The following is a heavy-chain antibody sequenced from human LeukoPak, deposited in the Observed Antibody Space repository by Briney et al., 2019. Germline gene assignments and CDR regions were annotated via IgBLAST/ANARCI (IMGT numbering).Heavy chain of an antibody. CDR2: IYYSGST. CDR1: GGSISSGGYY. V-gene: IGHV4-31*03. D-gene: IGHD4-17*01. J-gene: IGHJ4*02. Sequence: SETLSLTCTVSGGSISSGGYYWSWIRQHPGKGLEWIGYIYYSGSTYYNPSLKSRVTISVDTSKNQFSLKLSSVTAADTAVYYCAREDGDYKYFGYWGQGTLVTVSS. CDR3: AREDGDYKYFGY.